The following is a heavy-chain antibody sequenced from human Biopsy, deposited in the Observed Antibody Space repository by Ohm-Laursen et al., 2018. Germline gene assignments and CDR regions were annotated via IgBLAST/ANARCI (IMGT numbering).Heavy chain of an antibody. D-gene: IGHD3-3*01. Sequence: VTLSLTCSVSGGSIISYYWTWIRQPPGKGLEWIGHVYNGGITHYNPSLKSRVTISKDTSKNQFSLQVNSVTAADTAVYYCARTPRDSFWSGSYKRGLWFDPWGQGTLVSVSS. CDR3: ARTPRDSFWSGSYKRGLWFDP. V-gene: IGHV4-59*01. J-gene: IGHJ5*02. CDR1: GGSIISYY. CDR2: VYNGGIT.